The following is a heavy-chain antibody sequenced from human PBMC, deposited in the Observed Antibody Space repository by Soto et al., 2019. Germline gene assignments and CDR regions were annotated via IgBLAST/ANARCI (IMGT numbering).Heavy chain of an antibody. J-gene: IGHJ4*02. CDR2: IYYSGST. CDR3: ARLTVSRGFAY. V-gene: IGHV4-39*01. D-gene: IGHD4-17*01. CDR1: GGFISSTSYY. Sequence: QLQLQESGPGLAKPSETLSLICTVSGGFISSTSYYWGWIRQPPGKGLEWIGNIYYSGSTSYNSSLESRVTISVDASKNQFSLKLSSVTAADTALYYCARLTVSRGFAYWGQGTLVSVSS.